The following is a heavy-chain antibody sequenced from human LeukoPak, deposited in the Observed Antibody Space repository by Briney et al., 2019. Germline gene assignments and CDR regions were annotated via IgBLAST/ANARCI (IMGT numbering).Heavy chain of an antibody. Sequence: SETLSLTCTVSGGSISSYYWSWIRQPPGKGLEWIGYIYYSGSTNYNPSLKSRVTISVDTSKNQFSLKLSSVTAADTAVYYCARVLGYCSSTSCLYYYYGMDVWGQGTTVTVSS. J-gene: IGHJ6*02. D-gene: IGHD2-2*01. CDR1: GGSISSYY. CDR2: IYYSGST. CDR3: ARVLGYCSSTSCLYYYYGMDV. V-gene: IGHV4-59*12.